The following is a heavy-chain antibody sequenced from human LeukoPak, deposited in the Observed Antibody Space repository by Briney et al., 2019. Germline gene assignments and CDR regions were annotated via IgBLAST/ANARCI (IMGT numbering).Heavy chain of an antibody. CDR3: AKTSPGIAVAGANYYYYYYMDV. V-gene: IGHV4-4*07. CDR1: GGSISSYY. D-gene: IGHD6-19*01. CDR2: IYTSGST. Sequence: SETLSLTCTVSGGSISSYYWSWIRQPAGKGLEWIGRIYTSGSTNYNPSLKSRVTMSVDTSKNQFSLKLSSVTAADTAVYYCAKTSPGIAVAGANYYYYYYMDVWGKGTTVTVSS. J-gene: IGHJ6*03.